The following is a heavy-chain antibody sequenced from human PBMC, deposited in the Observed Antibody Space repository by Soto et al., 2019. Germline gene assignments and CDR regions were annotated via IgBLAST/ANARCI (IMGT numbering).Heavy chain of an antibody. CDR1: GGSISSGGYS. V-gene: IGHV4-30-2*01. J-gene: IGHJ4*02. Sequence: PSETLSLTCAVSGGSISSGGYSWSWIRQPPGKGLEWIGYIYHSGSTTYSPSLKSRVTISLDTSKNQFSLKLNSVTAADTAVSYCARLGGYYQAFEQWGQGSLVTVSS. D-gene: IGHD3-22*01. CDR2: IYHSGST. CDR3: ARLGGYYQAFEQ.